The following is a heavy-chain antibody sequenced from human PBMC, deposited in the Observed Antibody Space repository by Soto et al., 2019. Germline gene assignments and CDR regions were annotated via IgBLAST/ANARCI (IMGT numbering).Heavy chain of an antibody. CDR3: AKERSSGWSFDY. D-gene: IGHD6-19*01. V-gene: IGHV3-23*01. Sequence: EVQLLESGGGLVQPGGSLRLSCAASGFTFSTYAMNGVRQAPGKGLEWVSGISGSGDSTYYADSVKGRFTVSRDNSKNTLYLQMNSLRAEDTAVFYCAKERSSGWSFDYWGQGTLVTVSS. CDR2: ISGSGDST. J-gene: IGHJ4*02. CDR1: GFTFSTYA.